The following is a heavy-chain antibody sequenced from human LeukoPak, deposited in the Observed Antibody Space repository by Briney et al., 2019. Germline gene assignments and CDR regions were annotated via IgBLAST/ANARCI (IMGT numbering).Heavy chain of an antibody. V-gene: IGHV3-30*18. D-gene: IGHD5-18*01. J-gene: IGHJ4*02. CDR2: ISYDGSNK. CDR1: GFTFSSYG. Sequence: PGRSLRLSCAASGFTFSSYGMHWVRQAPGKGLEWVAVISYDGSNKYYADSVKGRFTISRDNSKNTLYLQMNSLRAEDTAVYYCAKVSGYGYGFDYWGQGTLVTVSS. CDR3: AKVSGYGYGFDY.